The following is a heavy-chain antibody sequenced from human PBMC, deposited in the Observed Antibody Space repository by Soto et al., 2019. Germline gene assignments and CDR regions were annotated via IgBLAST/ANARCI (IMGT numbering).Heavy chain of an antibody. CDR1: GYTFTSYD. J-gene: IGHJ6*03. D-gene: IGHD2-2*02. CDR2: MNPNSGNT. Sequence: ASVKVSCKASGYTFTSYDINWARQATGQGLEWMGWMNPNSGNTGYAQKFQGRVTMTRNTSISTAYMELSSLRSEDTAVYYCARGGGPAAIVYYYMDVWGKGTTVTVSS. V-gene: IGHV1-8*01. CDR3: ARGGGPAAIVYYYMDV.